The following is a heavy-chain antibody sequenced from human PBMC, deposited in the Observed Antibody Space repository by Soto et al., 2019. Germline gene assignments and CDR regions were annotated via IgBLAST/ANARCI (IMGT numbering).Heavy chain of an antibody. Sequence: GGSLRLSCAASGLIFSNYKMHWVRQAPGKGLVWVSRINTDGDTYYPGSVKGRFTISRENAKNSLYLQMNSLRAEDTAVYYCATLRVDYYYGMDVWGQGTTVTVSS. CDR2: INTDGDT. CDR3: ATLRVDYYYGMDV. CDR1: GLIFSNYK. J-gene: IGHJ6*02. V-gene: IGHV3-13*01.